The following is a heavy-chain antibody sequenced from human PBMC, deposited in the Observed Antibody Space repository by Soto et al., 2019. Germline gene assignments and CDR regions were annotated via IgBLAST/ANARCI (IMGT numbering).Heavy chain of an antibody. D-gene: IGHD3-10*01. CDR2: ISSSSSYI. J-gene: IGHJ5*02. CDR3: ARVGDENWFDP. Sequence: EVQLVESGGGLVKPGGSLRLSCAASGFTFSSYSMNWVRQAPGKGLEWVSSISSSSSYIYYADSVKGRFTISRDNAKNSLYLQMNSLRAEDSAVYYCARVGDENWFDPWGQGTLVTVSS. V-gene: IGHV3-21*01. CDR1: GFTFSSYS.